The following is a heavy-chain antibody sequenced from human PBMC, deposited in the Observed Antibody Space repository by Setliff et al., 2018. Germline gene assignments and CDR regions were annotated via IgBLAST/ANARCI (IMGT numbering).Heavy chain of an antibody. CDR3: TTDAVVRYLDWLLSSGGMDV. CDR2: IKSKTDGGTT. V-gene: IGHV3-15*01. CDR1: GFTFSNAW. J-gene: IGHJ6*02. D-gene: IGHD3-9*01. Sequence: PGGSLRLSCAASGFTFSNAWMSWVRQAPGKGLEWVGRIKSKTDGGTTDYAAPVKGRFTISRDDSKNTLYLQMNSLKTEDTAVYYCTTDAVVRYLDWLLSSGGMDVWGQGTTVTVSS.